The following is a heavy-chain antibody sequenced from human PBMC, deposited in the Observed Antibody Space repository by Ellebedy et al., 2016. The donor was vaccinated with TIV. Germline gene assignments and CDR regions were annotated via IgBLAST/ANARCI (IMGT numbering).Heavy chain of an antibody. J-gene: IGHJ6*02. CDR2: ITGSSTFI. CDR3: VRDRLVGAWANGMDV. CDR1: GFTFSSYS. D-gene: IGHD1-26*01. Sequence: PGGSLRLSCAASGFTFSSYSINWVRQAPGKGLEWVSSITGSSTFIYYADSVKGRFTISRDNANNSLYLQMNSLRAEDTAVYYCVRDRLVGAWANGMDVWGQGTTVTVSS. V-gene: IGHV3-21*01.